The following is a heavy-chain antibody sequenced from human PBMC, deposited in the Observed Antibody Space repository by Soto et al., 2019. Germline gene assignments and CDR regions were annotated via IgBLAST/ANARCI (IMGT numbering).Heavy chain of an antibody. V-gene: IGHV3-33*01. CDR2: IRYDGSNK. D-gene: IGHD3-10*01. CDR3: ARLYGSGSYYNDYYSMDV. CDR1: GFTFSSYG. J-gene: IGHJ6*03. Sequence: QVQLVESGGGVVQPGRSLRLSCAAAGFTFSSYGMHWVRQAPGKGLEWVAVIRYDGSNKYYADSVKGRFTISRDNSKNTLYLQMNSLRAEDTAVYYCARLYGSGSYYNDYYSMDVWGKGTTVTVSS.